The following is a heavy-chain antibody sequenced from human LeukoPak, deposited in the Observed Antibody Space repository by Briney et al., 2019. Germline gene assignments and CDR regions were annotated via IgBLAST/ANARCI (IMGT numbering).Heavy chain of an antibody. V-gene: IGHV4-4*07. CDR3: ARSLMDEAAA. Sequence: SETLSLTCNVSGDSISSYYWSWIRQPAGKGLEWIGRIYNGGSTNYNPSLKSRVTMSVDTSKNQFSLKLRSVTAADTAVYYCARSLMDEAAAWGQGALVTVSS. CDR1: GDSISSYY. D-gene: IGHD6-13*01. CDR2: IYNGGST. J-gene: IGHJ4*02.